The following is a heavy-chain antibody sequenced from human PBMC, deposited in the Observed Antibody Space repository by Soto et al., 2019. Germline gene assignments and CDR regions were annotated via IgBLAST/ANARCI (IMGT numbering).Heavy chain of an antibody. V-gene: IGHV3-33*01. CDR3: ARDVRSRRYDL. CDR1: GFTFRNYG. CDR2: IWYDGSNK. Sequence: QVQLVESGGGVVQPGRSLRLSCAASGFTFRNYGMHWVRQALGKGLEWLAVIWYDGSNKYYADSVKGRFTISRDNSKNTLYLEMNSLRDEDTAVYYCARDVRSRRYDLWGQGTLVIVSS. D-gene: IGHD3-10*02. J-gene: IGHJ5*02.